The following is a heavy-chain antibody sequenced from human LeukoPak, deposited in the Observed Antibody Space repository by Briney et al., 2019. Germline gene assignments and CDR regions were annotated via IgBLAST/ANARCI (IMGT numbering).Heavy chain of an antibody. J-gene: IGHJ4*02. CDR2: INAGNGNT. Sequence: ASVKVSCKASGYTFTSYAMHWVRQAPRQRLEWMGWINAGNGNTKYSQKFQGRVTITRDTSASTAYMELSSLRSEDTAVYYCARGYDILTGYPAGYWGQGTLVTVSS. D-gene: IGHD3-9*01. V-gene: IGHV1-3*01. CDR1: GYTFTSYA. CDR3: ARGYDILTGYPAGY.